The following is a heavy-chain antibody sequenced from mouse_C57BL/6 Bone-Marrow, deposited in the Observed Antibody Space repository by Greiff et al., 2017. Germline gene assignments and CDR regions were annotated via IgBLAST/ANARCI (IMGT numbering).Heavy chain of an antibody. CDR3: ARDEGLRGDEAY. V-gene: IGHV5-4*01. J-gene: IGHJ3*01. CDR1: GFTFSSYA. D-gene: IGHD2-4*01. CDR2: ISDGGSYT. Sequence: EVQRVESGGGLVKPGGSLKLSCAASGFTFSSYAMSWVRQTPEKRLGWVATISDGGSYTYYPDNVKGRFTISRDNAKNNLYLQMSHLKSEDTAMYYCARDEGLRGDEAYWGQGTLVTVSA.